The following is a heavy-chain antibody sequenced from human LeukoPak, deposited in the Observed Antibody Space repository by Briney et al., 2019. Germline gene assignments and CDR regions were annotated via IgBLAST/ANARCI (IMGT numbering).Heavy chain of an antibody. CDR1: GGSFSGYY. CDR2: INHSGST. D-gene: IGHD6-19*01. V-gene: IGHV4-34*01. CDR3: ARAREPVAVDY. Sequence: SETLSLTCAVYGGSFSGYYWSWIRQPPGKGLEWIGEINHSGSTNYNPSLKSRVTLSVDTSKNQFSLKLTSVTAADTAVYYCARAREPVAVDYWGQGTLVTVSS. J-gene: IGHJ4*02.